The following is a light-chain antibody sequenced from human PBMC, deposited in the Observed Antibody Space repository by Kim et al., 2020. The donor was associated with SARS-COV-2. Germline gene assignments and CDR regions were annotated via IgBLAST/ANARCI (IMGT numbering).Light chain of an antibody. Sequence: VAPGQTARITCSGDALPKQYAYWYQQKPGQAPVLVIYKDSERPSGSPERFSGSSSGTTVTLTISGVQAEDEADYYCQSADSSGWVFGGGTQLTVL. CDR3: QSADSSGWV. J-gene: IGLJ3*02. V-gene: IGLV3-25*03. CDR1: ALPKQY. CDR2: KDS.